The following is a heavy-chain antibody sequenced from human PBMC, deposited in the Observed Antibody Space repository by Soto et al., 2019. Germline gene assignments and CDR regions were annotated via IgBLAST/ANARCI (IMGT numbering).Heavy chain of an antibody. CDR3: ARYTGDTMGDD. CDR2: IYYSENT. Sequence: PSETLSLTCTVSDGSISSSRYYWGWIRQPPGKGLEWIGSIYYSENTFYDPSLKSRVTISVDKSKSQFSLSLSSVTAADTAVYYWARYTGDTMGDDRGQGTLVTVSS. J-gene: IGHJ4*02. D-gene: IGHD3-10*01. CDR1: DGSISSSRYY. V-gene: IGHV4-39*01.